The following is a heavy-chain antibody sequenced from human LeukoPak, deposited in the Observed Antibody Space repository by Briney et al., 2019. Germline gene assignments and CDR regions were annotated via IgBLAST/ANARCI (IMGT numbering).Heavy chain of an antibody. CDR2: LSSSSSYT. J-gene: IGHJ5*01. D-gene: IGHD3-3*01. CDR1: GFTFSSYS. CDR3: ARDRSPGFGVYNWFGS. V-gene: IGHV3-21*01. Sequence: GGPLRLSCAASGFTFSSYSMNWVRQAPGKGLEWVSSLSSSSSYTYYADAVKGRFTIARDNAKNSLYLQMNSLRAEDTAVYYCARDRSPGFGVYNWFGSWGQGTLVTVSS.